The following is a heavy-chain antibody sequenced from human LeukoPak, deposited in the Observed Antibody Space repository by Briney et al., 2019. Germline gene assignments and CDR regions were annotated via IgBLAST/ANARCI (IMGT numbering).Heavy chain of an antibody. CDR2: IWYDGSNK. V-gene: IGHV3-33*01. D-gene: IGHD4-23*01. CDR3: ARAKDGRNSPDY. CDR1: GFTFSSYG. Sequence: GGSLRLSCAASGFTFSSYGMHWVRQAPGKGLEWVAVIWYDGSNKYYADSVKGRFTISRDNSKNTLYLQMNSLRAEDTAVYYCARAKDGRNSPDYWGQGTLVTVSS. J-gene: IGHJ4*02.